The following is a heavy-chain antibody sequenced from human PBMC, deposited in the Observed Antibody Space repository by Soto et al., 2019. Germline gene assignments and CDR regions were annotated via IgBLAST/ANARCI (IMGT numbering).Heavy chain of an antibody. CDR3: ARGLRRQLLNWFDP. CDR1: GGSISSYY. D-gene: IGHD2-2*01. Sequence: KTSETLSLTCTVSGGSISSYYWSWIRQPPGKGLEWIGYIYYIGSTNYNPSLKSRVTISVDTSKNQFSLKLSSVTAADTAVYYCARGLRRQLLNWFDPWGQGTLVTV. J-gene: IGHJ5*02. V-gene: IGHV4-59*01. CDR2: IYYIGST.